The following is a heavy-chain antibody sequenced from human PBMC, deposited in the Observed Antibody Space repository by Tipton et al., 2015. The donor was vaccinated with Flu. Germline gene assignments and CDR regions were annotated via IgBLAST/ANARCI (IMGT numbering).Heavy chain of an antibody. CDR3: AKDLKKYCLGGSCYWAYYGMDV. J-gene: IGHJ6*02. CDR1: GFTVSSKY. Sequence: EASGFTVSSKYMGWVRQAPGKGLQWVSVIYRGGTTYVADSVKGRCTISRDESKNTLYLQMNSLSAEDTAVYYCAKDLKKYCLGGSCYWAYYGMDVWGQGATVTVSS. D-gene: IGHD2-15*01. CDR2: IYRGGTT. V-gene: IGHV3-53*01.